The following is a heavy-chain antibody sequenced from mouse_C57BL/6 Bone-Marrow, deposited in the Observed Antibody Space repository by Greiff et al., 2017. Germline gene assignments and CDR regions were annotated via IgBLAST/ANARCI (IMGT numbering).Heavy chain of an antibody. CDR2: INPNYGTT. CDR1: GYSFTDYN. Sequence: VQLQQSGPELVKPGASVKISCKASGYSFTDYNMNWVKQSNGKSLEWIGVINPNYGTTSYNQKFKGKATLTVEQSSSTAYMQLNSLTSEDSAVYYGARGYDYDYAMDDWGQGTSVTVSS. V-gene: IGHV1-39*01. CDR3: ARGYDYDYAMDD. J-gene: IGHJ4*01. D-gene: IGHD2-4*01.